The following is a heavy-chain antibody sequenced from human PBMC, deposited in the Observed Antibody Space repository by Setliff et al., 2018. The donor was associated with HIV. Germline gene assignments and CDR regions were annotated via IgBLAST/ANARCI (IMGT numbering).Heavy chain of an antibody. CDR1: GASISTTNYY. D-gene: IGHD3-16*02. CDR3: ARGRFVGFDY. Sequence: SETLSLTCSVSGASISTTNYYWGWIRQPPGKGLEWIGYIYHSGSTNYNPSLKSRVTISLDRSKTQFSLNLTSVTAADTAVYYCARGRFVGFDYWGQGTLVTVSS. CDR2: IYHSGST. V-gene: IGHV4-39*07. J-gene: IGHJ4*02.